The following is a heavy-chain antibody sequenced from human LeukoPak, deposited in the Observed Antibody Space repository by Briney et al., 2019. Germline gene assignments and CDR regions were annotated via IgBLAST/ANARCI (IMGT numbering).Heavy chain of an antibody. D-gene: IGHD5-18*01. Sequence: PGGSLRLSCAASGFAFSSYAMSWVRQAPGKGLEWVSVISGSGGSTYYADSVKGRFTISRDNSKNTLYLQMNSLRAEDTAVYYCAKVSGYSYGYTGYWGQGTLVTVSS. V-gene: IGHV3-23*01. CDR2: ISGSGGST. CDR3: AKVSGYSYGYTGY. J-gene: IGHJ4*02. CDR1: GFAFSSYA.